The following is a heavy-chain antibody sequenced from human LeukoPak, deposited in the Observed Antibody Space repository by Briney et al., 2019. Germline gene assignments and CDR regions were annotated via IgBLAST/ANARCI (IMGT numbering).Heavy chain of an antibody. J-gene: IGHJ1*01. CDR3: ATYSSSNGREFQY. CDR2: IQQHGSET. Sequence: PGGSLRLSCEGSGFTFSNYWMSWVRQAPGKGLEWVANIQQHGSETYYGDSVKGRFTISRDNAKNSLYLQMSSLRAGDTAVYYCATYSSSNGREFQYWGQGTLVTVSS. D-gene: IGHD2-2*01. CDR1: GFTFSNYW. V-gene: IGHV3-7*01.